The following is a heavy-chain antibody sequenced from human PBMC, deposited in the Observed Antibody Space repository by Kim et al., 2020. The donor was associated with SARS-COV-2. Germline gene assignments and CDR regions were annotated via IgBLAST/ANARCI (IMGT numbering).Heavy chain of an antibody. CDR3: ARGRITMFGVVTEFDY. J-gene: IGHJ4*02. V-gene: IGHV4-31*02. D-gene: IGHD3-3*01. Sequence: SRVTITVDTSKNQFSLKLSAVTAADTAVYYCARGRITMFGVVTEFDYWGQGTRVTVSS.